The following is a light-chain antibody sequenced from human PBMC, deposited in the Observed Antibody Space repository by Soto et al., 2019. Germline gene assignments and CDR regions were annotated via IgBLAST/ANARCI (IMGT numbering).Light chain of an antibody. Sequence: DIKMTQSPSSLSAAVGDRVTISCQASQGISNSLNWYQQKSGKAPELLIYNAVNLDTGVPSRFRGSGSGNHFTFTISSLQPEDTATYYCQHYDNLPPTFGPGTRVDIK. CDR1: QGISNS. V-gene: IGKV1-33*01. CDR3: QHYDNLPPT. CDR2: NAV. J-gene: IGKJ3*01.